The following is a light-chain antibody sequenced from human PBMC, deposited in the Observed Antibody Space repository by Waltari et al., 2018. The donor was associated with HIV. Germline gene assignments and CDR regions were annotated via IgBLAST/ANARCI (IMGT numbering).Light chain of an antibody. CDR3: QSYDSSLSEGV. Sequence: QSVLTQPPSVSGAPGQRVTISCTGSSSNLGAGYGVNWYQQHPGAAPKLLIFANTNRPAGVPYRCSGSKSGTSASLAITGVQAEDEAVYYCQSYDSSLSEGVFGGGTKLAVL. J-gene: IGLJ3*02. CDR1: SSNLGAGYG. V-gene: IGLV1-40*01. CDR2: ANT.